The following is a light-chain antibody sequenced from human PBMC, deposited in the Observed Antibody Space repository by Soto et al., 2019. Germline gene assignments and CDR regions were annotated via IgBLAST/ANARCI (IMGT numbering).Light chain of an antibody. CDR1: QSIRSW. V-gene: IGKV1-5*01. Sequence: DIQMTHSPSTLSATAGYRFTITCRASQSIRSWLAWYEHKPGKATKLLIYDASNLDSGVPSRFRGSGSGTELYLTISNPQPDDCATYHCQQYENSWTFGKGTTVDIK. CDR2: DAS. CDR3: QQYENSWT. J-gene: IGKJ1*01.